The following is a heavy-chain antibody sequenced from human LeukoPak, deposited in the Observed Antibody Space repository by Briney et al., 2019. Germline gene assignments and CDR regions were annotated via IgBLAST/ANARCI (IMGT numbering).Heavy chain of an antibody. Sequence: PGRSLRLSCAASGFKFDAYAIHWVRQPPGKGLEWLSIISWNGGFMDYADSVKGRFTVSRDNVKNSLYLDMNSLRPEDTAFYYCAKVRGTYSSGFYFDSWGQGTLVTVSS. CDR2: ISWNGGFM. V-gene: IGHV3-9*01. CDR3: AKVRGTYSSGFYFDS. CDR1: GFKFDAYA. D-gene: IGHD6-19*01. J-gene: IGHJ4*02.